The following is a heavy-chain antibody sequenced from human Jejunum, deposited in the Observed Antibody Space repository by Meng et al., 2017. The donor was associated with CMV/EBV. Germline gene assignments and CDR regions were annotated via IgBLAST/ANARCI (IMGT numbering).Heavy chain of an antibody. CDR2: FGANGDYI. CDR1: FTFNNYA. V-gene: IGHV3-23*01. J-gene: IGHJ4*02. Sequence: FTFNNYAMTWVLQATGKGLEWVSGFGANGDYINYADSVKGRFTISRDNSKNTLYLQMNSLRAEDTALYYCAKVSTFAYGPGSFFDHWGQGTPVTVSS. D-gene: IGHD3-10*01. CDR3: AKVSTFAYGPGSFFDH.